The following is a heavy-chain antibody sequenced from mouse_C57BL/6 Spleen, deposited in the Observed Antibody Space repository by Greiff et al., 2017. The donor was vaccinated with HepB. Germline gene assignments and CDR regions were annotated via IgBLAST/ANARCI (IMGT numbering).Heavy chain of an antibody. V-gene: IGHV1-63*01. CDR3: ARWGTEYYFDY. CDR1: GYTFTNYW. Sequence: VQLKESGAELVRPGTSVKMSCKASGYTFTNYWIGWAKQRPGHGLEWIGDIYPGGGYTNYNEKFKGKATLTADKSSSTAYMQFSSLTSEDSAIYYCARWGTEYYFDYWGQGTTLTVSS. D-gene: IGHD2-14*01. CDR2: IYPGGGYT. J-gene: IGHJ2*01.